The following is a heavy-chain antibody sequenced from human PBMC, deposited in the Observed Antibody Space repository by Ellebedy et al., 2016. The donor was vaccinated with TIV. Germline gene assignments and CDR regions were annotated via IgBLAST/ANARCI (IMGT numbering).Heavy chain of an antibody. CDR2: VSDSGAYT. CDR3: AKLSQPHLLPDFRLAFDV. Sequence: GESLKISCTASGFTLGDYAVSWVRQAPGKGLEWVSTVSDSGAYTYYVDSVRGRFIVSRDNSRNTLNLQMNSLRAEDTAVYYCAKLSQPHLLPDFRLAFDVWGQGTVITVSS. V-gene: IGHV3-23*01. D-gene: IGHD3-3*01. J-gene: IGHJ3*01. CDR1: GFTLGDYA.